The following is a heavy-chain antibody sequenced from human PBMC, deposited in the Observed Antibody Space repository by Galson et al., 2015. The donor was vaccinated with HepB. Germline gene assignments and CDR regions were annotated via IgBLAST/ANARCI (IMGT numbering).Heavy chain of an antibody. CDR1: GGTFSSYA. CDR2: IIPIFGTA. Sequence: SVKVSCKASGGTFSSYAINWVRQAPGQGLEWMGGIIPIFGTANYAQKFQGRITITADESTSTAYMELSSLRSEDTAVYYCARDPYDSSGGNFDYWGQGTLVTVSS. CDR3: ARDPYDSSGGNFDY. D-gene: IGHD3-22*01. V-gene: IGHV1-69*13. J-gene: IGHJ4*02.